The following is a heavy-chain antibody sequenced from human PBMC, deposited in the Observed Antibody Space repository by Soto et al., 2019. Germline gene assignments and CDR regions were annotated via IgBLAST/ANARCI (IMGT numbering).Heavy chain of an antibody. D-gene: IGHD1-26*01. CDR2: ISGSGSST. Sequence: EVQLLESGGGLVQPGGSLRLSCAASGFTFSSYAMSWVRQAPGKGLEWVSAISGSGSSTYYADSVKGRFTISRDNSKNTLYLQMNSLRAEDTAVYYCAKGIVGPMAACMDFWGQGTTVTVSS. V-gene: IGHV3-23*01. CDR1: GFTFSSYA. CDR3: AKGIVGPMAACMDF. J-gene: IGHJ6*02.